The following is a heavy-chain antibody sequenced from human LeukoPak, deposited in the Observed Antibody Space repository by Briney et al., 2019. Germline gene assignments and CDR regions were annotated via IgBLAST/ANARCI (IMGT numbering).Heavy chain of an antibody. CDR1: GFTFSNYW. CDR3: AKSIRLGNFDY. J-gene: IGHJ4*02. Sequence: QPGGSLRLSCVGSGFTFSNYWMSWVRQAPGKGLEWVSAISGSGGSTYYADSVKGRFTISRDNSKNTLYLQMNSLRAEDTAVYYCAKSIRLGNFDYWGQGTLVTVSS. D-gene: IGHD1-14*01. CDR2: ISGSGGST. V-gene: IGHV3-23*01.